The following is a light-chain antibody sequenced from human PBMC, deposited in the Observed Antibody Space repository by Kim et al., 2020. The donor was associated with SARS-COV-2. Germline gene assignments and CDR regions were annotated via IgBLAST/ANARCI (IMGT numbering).Light chain of an antibody. Sequence: QSALTQPASMSGSPGQSITISCTGTSSDIGTYIYVSWYQQHPGKAPKLIIYDVTKRPSGVSHRFYGAKSGNTASLTISGLQAEDEADYYCSSYTITTTWVFGGGTKVTVL. CDR1: SSDIGTYIY. CDR2: DVT. J-gene: IGLJ3*02. V-gene: IGLV2-14*01. CDR3: SSYTITTTWV.